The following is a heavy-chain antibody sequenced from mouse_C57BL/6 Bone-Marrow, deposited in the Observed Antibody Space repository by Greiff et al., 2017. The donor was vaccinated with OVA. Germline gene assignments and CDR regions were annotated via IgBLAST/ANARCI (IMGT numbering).Heavy chain of an antibody. CDR1: SYTFTDYE. J-gene: IGHJ2*01. D-gene: IGHD2-5*01. V-gene: IGHV1-15*01. Sequence: QVQLQQSGAELVRPGASVTLSCKASSYTFTDYEMHWVKQTPVHGLEWIGAIDPETGGTAYNQKFKGKAILTADKSSSTAYMELRSLTSEDSAVYYCTRRPDYYSNYWGQGTTLTVSS. CDR3: TRRPDYYSNY. CDR2: IDPETGGT.